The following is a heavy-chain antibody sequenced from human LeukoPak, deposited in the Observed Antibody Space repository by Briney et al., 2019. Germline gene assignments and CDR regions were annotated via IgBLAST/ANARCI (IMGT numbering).Heavy chain of an antibody. Sequence: GGSLRLSCAASGFTFSSYAMSWVRQAPGKGLEWVSAISGSGGRTYYADSVKGRFTISRDNSKNTLYLQMNSLRAEDTAVYYCAKDLFDGSYILSGMDVWGQGTTVTVSS. D-gene: IGHD1-26*01. J-gene: IGHJ6*02. CDR3: AKDLFDGSYILSGMDV. CDR2: ISGSGGRT. V-gene: IGHV3-23*01. CDR1: GFTFSSYA.